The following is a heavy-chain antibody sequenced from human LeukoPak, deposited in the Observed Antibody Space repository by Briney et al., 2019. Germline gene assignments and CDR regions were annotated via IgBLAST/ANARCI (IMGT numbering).Heavy chain of an antibody. J-gene: IGHJ5*02. Sequence: SVKVSCKASGGTFSSYAISWVRQAPGQGLEWMGRIIPIPGIANYAQKFQGRVTMTRNTSISTAYMELSSLRSEDTAVYYCARGSSFYCTNGVCDWFDPWGQGTLVTVSS. V-gene: IGHV1-69*04. CDR1: GGTFSSYA. CDR3: ARGSSFYCTNGVCDWFDP. D-gene: IGHD2-8*01. CDR2: IIPIPGIA.